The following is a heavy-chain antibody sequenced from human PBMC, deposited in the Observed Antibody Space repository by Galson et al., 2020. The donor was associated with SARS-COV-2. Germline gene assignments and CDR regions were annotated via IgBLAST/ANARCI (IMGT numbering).Heavy chain of an antibody. CDR3: ARDQGGYDFQAIDY. J-gene: IGHJ4*02. V-gene: IGHV4-30-4*07. CDR1: GGSISSGGYS. Sequence: SETLSLTCAVSGGSISSGGYSWSWIRQPPGKGLEWIGYIYYSGSTYYNPSLKSRVTISVDTSKNQFSLKLSSVTAADTAVYYCARDQGGYDFQAIDYWGQGTLVTVSS. CDR2: IYYSGST. D-gene: IGHD5-12*01.